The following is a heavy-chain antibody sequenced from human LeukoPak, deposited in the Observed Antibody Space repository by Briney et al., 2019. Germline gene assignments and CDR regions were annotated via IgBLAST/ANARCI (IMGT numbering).Heavy chain of an antibody. D-gene: IGHD5-12*01. CDR1: GFTFSDYY. CDR2: ISSSNTYT. V-gene: IGHV3-11*06. Sequence: GGSLRLSCAASGFTFSDYYMSWIRQAPGKGLEWVSYISSSNTYTNYADSVKGRFTISRDNAKNSLYLQMNSLRAEDTAVYYCARDSGPAIADTGNYFDYWGQGTLVTVSS. CDR3: ARDSGPAIADTGNYFDY. J-gene: IGHJ4*02.